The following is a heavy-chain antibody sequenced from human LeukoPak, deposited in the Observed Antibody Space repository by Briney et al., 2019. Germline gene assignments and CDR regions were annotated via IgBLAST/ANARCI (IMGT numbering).Heavy chain of an antibody. J-gene: IGHJ4*02. V-gene: IGHV1-69*13. D-gene: IGHD3-22*01. Sequence: SVRVSCKASGGTFSRYTISWVRQAPGQGFEWMGGITPIFGTANFAQKFQGRVSITADESTSTALMELSSLRSEDTAVYYCAREWGLESSGYYYAYWGQGTLVTVSS. CDR1: GGTFSRYT. CDR3: AREWGLESSGYYYAY. CDR2: ITPIFGTA.